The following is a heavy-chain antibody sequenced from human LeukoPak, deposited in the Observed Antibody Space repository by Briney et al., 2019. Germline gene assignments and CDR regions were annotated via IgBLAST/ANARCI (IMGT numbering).Heavy chain of an antibody. Sequence: GGSLRLSCAASGSTFSSHAMCWVRQVPGKGLQWVSAISGSGANTYYADAVKGRFTISRDNSKNTMYLQVGSLRAEDTAVYYCAKALRASGWPDDGFDIWGQGTMVTVSS. V-gene: IGHV3-23*01. CDR3: AKALRASGWPDDGFDI. CDR2: ISGSGANT. D-gene: IGHD6-19*01. CDR1: GSTFSSHA. J-gene: IGHJ3*02.